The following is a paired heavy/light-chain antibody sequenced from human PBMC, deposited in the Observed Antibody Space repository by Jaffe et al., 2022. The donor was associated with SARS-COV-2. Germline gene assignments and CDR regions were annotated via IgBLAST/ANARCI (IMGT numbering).Heavy chain of an antibody. J-gene: IGHJ4*02. D-gene: IGHD3-10*01. V-gene: IGHV5-51*01. CDR1: GYTFTDYW. Sequence: EVHLVQSGEEVKKPGESLKISCKASGYTFTDYWIGWVRQMPGKGLEWIGIIHLNYSDGLYSPSFQGQVTISGDKSISTAYLQWSSLKASDTAMYYCSTTRHGSTSWPSWGQGTRVTVSS. CDR3: STTRHGSTSWPS. CDR2: IHLNYSDG.
Light chain of an antibody. Sequence: QAALTQPASVSGSPGQSITISCAGTSSDVGGYNAVSWYQQYSGKAPKLMIYDVYYRPAGVSVRFSGSKSGNTASLTISGLQAEDEADYYCSSYINSSPLHVFGTGTKVTVL. CDR2: DVY. J-gene: IGLJ1*01. V-gene: IGLV2-14*01. CDR1: SSDVGGYNA. CDR3: SSYINSSPLHV.